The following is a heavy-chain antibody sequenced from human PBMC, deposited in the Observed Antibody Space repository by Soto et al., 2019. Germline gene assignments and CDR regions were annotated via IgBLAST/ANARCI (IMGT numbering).Heavy chain of an antibody. D-gene: IGHD6-13*01. J-gene: IGHJ6*02. CDR1: GFTVNSYA. CDR2: ISGSGGCT. Sequence: GGSLRVVCAASGFTVNSYAMSWVRKEAGEGLEWVSAISGSGGCTYYADSVKGRFTISRDNSKNTLYLQMNSLGADDTAVYYCAKQGSWYVYYFYGMDVWGQGTTVPLS. CDR3: AKQGSWYVYYFYGMDV. V-gene: IGHV3-23*01.